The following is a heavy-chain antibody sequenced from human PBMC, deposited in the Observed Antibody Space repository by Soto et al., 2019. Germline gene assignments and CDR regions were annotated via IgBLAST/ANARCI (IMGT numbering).Heavy chain of an antibody. V-gene: IGHV1-18*01. Sequence: ASVKVSCKASGYTFTNYGITWVRQAPGQGLEWMGWISAYNGDTHYTQRLQGRVTMTTDTSTSTAYMELRGLRSEDTAVYYCATASFDFWSGYGSFDYWSQGTLVTVSS. CDR1: GYTFTNYG. J-gene: IGHJ4*02. D-gene: IGHD3-3*01. CDR2: ISAYNGDT. CDR3: ATASFDFWSGYGSFDY.